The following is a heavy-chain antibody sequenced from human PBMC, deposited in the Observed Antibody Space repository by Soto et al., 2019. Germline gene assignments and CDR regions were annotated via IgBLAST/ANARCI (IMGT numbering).Heavy chain of an antibody. CDR2: INPSGGTT. J-gene: IGHJ6*02. CDR1: GYSFTRYT. D-gene: IGHD6-13*01. V-gene: IGHV1-46*01. Sequence: ASVKVSCKASGYSFTRYTVHWVRQAPGQGLEWMAMINPSGGTTYYVQSFEGRVTLTSDTSTSTVFMELSSLKASDTAMYYCARRIAAAGNDYYYYGMDVWGQGTTVTVSS. CDR3: ARRIAAAGNDYYYYGMDV.